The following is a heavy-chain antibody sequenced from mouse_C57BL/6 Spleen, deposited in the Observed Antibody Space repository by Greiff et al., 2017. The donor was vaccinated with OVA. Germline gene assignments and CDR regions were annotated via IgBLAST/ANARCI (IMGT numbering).Heavy chain of an antibody. CDR1: GFTFSSYG. Sequence: DVKLVESGGDLVKPGGSLKLSCAASGFTFSSYGMSWVRQTPDKRLEWVATISSGGSYTYYPDSVKGRFTISRDNAKNTLYLQMSSLKSEDTAMYYCASYSNYYFDYWGQGTTLTVSS. CDR3: ASYSNYYFDY. CDR2: ISSGGSYT. V-gene: IGHV5-6*02. J-gene: IGHJ2*01. D-gene: IGHD2-5*01.